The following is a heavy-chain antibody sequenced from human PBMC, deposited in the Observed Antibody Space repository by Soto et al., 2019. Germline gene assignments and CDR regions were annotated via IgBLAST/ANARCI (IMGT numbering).Heavy chain of an antibody. CDR1: GFSLSTSGMC. D-gene: IGHD2-21*01. Sequence: SGPTLVNPTQTLTLTCTFSGFSLSTSGMCVNWIRQPPGKALEWLARIDWDDDKYYSTSLKTRLTISKDTTKNKVVLTINNMKPVDTATYYCARDSVALYYYYYGMDVWGQGTTVTVSS. CDR2: IDWDDDK. CDR3: ARDSVALYYYYYGMDV. J-gene: IGHJ6*02. V-gene: IGHV2-70*11.